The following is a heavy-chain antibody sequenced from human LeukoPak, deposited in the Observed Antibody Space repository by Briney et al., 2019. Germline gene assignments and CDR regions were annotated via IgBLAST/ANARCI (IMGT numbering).Heavy chain of an antibody. CDR1: GFTFSSYS. J-gene: IGHJ4*02. V-gene: IGHV3-21*01. CDR2: ISSSSSYI. D-gene: IGHD1-26*01. Sequence: GGSLRISCAASGFTFSSYSMNWVRQAPGKGLEWVSSISSSSSYIYYADSMKGRFTISRDNAKNSLYLQMNSLRAEDTAVYYCARDGESGSYLDYWGQGTLVTVSS. CDR3: ARDGESGSYLDY.